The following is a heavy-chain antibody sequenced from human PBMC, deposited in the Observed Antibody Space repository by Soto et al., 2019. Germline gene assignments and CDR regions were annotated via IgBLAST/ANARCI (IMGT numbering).Heavy chain of an antibody. V-gene: IGHV1-18*01. J-gene: IGHJ4*02. CDR1: GHISGHYG. CDR3: ARDGDQWDQRFCDN. CDR2: ISAHRGHT. D-gene: IGHD1-26*01. Sequence: QVKLVQSAPELTKPGASVKVSCRVSGHISGHYGISWVRLRAGQGLEWMGWISAHRGHTNYAHKFRGRVTMTTDPSTATVSMELTNLLSDDAAVYFCARDGDQWDQRFCDNWGQGTLVTVSS.